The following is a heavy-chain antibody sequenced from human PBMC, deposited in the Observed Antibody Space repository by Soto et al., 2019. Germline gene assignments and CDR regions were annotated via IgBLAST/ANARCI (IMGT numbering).Heavy chain of an antibody. CDR3: ARDKITGLFDY. CDR1: GGSFSGYY. D-gene: IGHD2-8*02. V-gene: IGHV4-34*01. CDR2: INRSGST. Sequence: SETLSLTCAVYGGSFSGYYWSWIRQPPGKGLEWIGEINRSGSTNYNPSLKSRVTISVDTSKNQFSLKLTSVTAADTAVYYCARDKITGLFDYWGQRTLVTVSS. J-gene: IGHJ4*02.